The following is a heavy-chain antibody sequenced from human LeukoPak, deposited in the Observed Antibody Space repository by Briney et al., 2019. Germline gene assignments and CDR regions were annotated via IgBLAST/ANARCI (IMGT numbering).Heavy chain of an antibody. CDR1: GFIFTDYW. CDR2: ISGDGRGT. D-gene: IGHD6-19*01. CDR3: AKPVAGSGYYFDY. Sequence: GGSLRLSCAASGFIFTDYWMHWVRQGPGKELVWLARISGDGRGTTYADSVKGRFTISRDNAKSTLYLQMNSLKTEDTAVYYCAKPVAGSGYYFDYWGQGTLVTVSS. J-gene: IGHJ4*02. V-gene: IGHV3-74*01.